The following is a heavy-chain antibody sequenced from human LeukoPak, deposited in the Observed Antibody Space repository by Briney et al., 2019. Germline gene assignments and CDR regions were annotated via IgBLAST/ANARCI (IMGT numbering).Heavy chain of an antibody. Sequence: GGSLRLSCAASGFTFSNYAMAWVRQAPGKEPEWVSVITGGGGDTYHIDSVKGRFTISRDNSKNTLYLQMNSLRAEDTAVYYCAKDLVAGTVNYWGQGTLVTVSS. CDR3: AKDLVAGTVNY. J-gene: IGHJ4*02. D-gene: IGHD6-19*01. CDR2: ITGGGGDT. CDR1: GFTFSNYA. V-gene: IGHV3-23*01.